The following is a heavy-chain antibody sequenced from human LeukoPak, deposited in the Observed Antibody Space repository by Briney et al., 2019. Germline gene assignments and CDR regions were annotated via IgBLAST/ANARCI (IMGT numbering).Heavy chain of an antibody. CDR1: GGSFTSYF. CDR2: IYYSGST. V-gene: IGHV4-59*01. D-gene: IGHD6-13*01. Sequence: PSETLSLTCTVSGGSFTSYFWSWVRQPPGKGLEWIGYIYYSGSTNYNPSLKSRVTISVDTSKNQFSLKLSSVTAADTAVYYCARSITSSWYGDFQHWGQGTLVTVSS. CDR3: ARSITSSWYGDFQH. J-gene: IGHJ1*01.